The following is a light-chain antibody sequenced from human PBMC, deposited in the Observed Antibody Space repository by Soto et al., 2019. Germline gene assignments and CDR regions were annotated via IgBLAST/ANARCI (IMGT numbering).Light chain of an antibody. Sequence: PATLSLSPGEIATLSCRASQSISIYLAWYQQKPGQAPRLLIYDASNRATGIPARFSGSGSGTDFTLTISSLEPEDFAVYYCQQRSSAITFGQGTRLEI. CDR2: DAS. V-gene: IGKV3-11*01. J-gene: IGKJ5*01. CDR3: QQRSSAIT. CDR1: QSISIY.